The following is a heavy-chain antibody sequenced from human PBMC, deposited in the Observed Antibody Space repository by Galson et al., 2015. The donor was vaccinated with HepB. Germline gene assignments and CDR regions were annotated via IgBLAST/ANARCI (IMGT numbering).Heavy chain of an antibody. CDR3: AREGALWFRIAAAGPTLYYFDY. V-gene: IGHV3-30*04. CDR2: ISYDGSNK. D-gene: IGHD6-13*01. J-gene: IGHJ4*02. CDR1: GFTFSSYA. Sequence: SLRLSCAASGFTFSSYAMHWVRQAPGKGLEWVAVISYDGSNKYYADSVKGRFTISRDNSKNTLYLQMNSLRAEDTAVYYCAREGALWFRIAAAGPTLYYFDYWGQGTLVTVSS.